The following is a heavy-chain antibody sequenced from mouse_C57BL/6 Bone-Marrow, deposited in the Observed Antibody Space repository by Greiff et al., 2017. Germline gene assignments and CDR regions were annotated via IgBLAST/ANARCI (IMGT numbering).Heavy chain of an antibody. V-gene: IGHV14-4*01. CDR1: GFNIKDDY. Sequence: EVQLQQSGAELVRPGASVKLSCTASGFNIKDDYMHWVKQRPEQGLEWIGWIDPENGDTESASKFQGKATITADTSSNTAYLQLSSLTSEDTAVYYGTTVLYPYYFDYWGQGTTLTVSS. D-gene: IGHD2-12*01. J-gene: IGHJ2*01. CDR3: TTVLYPYYFDY. CDR2: IDPENGDT.